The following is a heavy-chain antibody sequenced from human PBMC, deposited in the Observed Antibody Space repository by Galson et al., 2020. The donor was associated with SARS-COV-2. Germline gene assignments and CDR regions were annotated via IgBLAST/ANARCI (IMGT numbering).Heavy chain of an antibody. CDR2: ITSFNGKT. V-gene: IGHV1-45*02. J-gene: IGHJ3*01. CDR3: TTPVCPGGVCYEHAGFDV. Sequence: SVKVSCKASGYSFTYRFLHWVRQAPGLAPEWMGWITSFNGKTNYAQNFQDRVTITSDRSLNTAYMELTSLKSEDTAMYYCTTPVCPGGVCYEHAGFDVWGQGTMVTFSS. D-gene: IGHD2-8*02. CDR1: GYSFTYRF.